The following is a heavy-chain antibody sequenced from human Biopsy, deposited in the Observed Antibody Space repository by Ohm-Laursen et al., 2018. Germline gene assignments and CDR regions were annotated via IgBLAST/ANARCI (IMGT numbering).Heavy chain of an antibody. Sequence: SETLSLTCAVYGGSFRGYYLGWIRPTPGKGLGGSGEINHSGSTNYNPSLKSRVAIAVDTSKNQFSLKLSSVTAADTAVYYCARGRLRAVARFDYWGQGTLVTVSS. V-gene: IGHV4-34*01. D-gene: IGHD6-19*01. J-gene: IGHJ4*02. CDR2: INHSGST. CDR1: GGSFRGYY. CDR3: ARGRLRAVARFDY.